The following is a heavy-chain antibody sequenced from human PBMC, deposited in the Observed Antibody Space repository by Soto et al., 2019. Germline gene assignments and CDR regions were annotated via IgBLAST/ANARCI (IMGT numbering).Heavy chain of an antibody. Sequence: EVQLLESGGGLVQPGGSLRLSCAASGFTFSSYAMIWVRQAPGKGLEWVSAISSSDGSTYYADSVKGRFIISRDSSKNTLYLQINSLRAEDTAVYYCAKSNYGGYYYYMDVWGKGTTV. CDR2: ISSSDGST. V-gene: IGHV3-23*01. D-gene: IGHD4-17*01. CDR1: GFTFSSYA. J-gene: IGHJ6*03. CDR3: AKSNYGGYYYYMDV.